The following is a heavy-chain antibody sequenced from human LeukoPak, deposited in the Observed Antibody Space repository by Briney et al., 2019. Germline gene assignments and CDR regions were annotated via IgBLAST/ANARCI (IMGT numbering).Heavy chain of an antibody. Sequence: SQTLSLTCVISGDTVSSNNAAWNWVRQSPSRGLEWLGRTYYRSKWYNDYAVSVKSRITINPDTSKNQFSLQLNSVTPEDTAVYYCARDRGGSTLYYFDYWGQGTLVTVPS. CDR2: TYYRSKWYN. CDR1: GDTVSSNNAA. J-gene: IGHJ4*02. CDR3: ARDRGGSTLYYFDY. V-gene: IGHV6-1*01. D-gene: IGHD2-15*01.